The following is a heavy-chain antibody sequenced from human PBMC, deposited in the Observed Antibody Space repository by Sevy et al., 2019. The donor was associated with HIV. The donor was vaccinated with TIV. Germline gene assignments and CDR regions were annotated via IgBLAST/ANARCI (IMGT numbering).Heavy chain of an antibody. J-gene: IGHJ1*01. CDR2: IYHSGST. D-gene: IGHD4-4*01. CDR1: GGSISSGGYS. CDR3: AGASSTADYTEYFQH. Sequence: SETLSLTCAVSGGSISSGGYSWSWIRQPPGKGLEWIGYIYHSGSTYYNPSLKSRVTISVDRSKNQFSLKLSSVTAADTAVYYCAGASSTADYTEYFQHWGQGTLVTVSS. V-gene: IGHV4-30-2*01.